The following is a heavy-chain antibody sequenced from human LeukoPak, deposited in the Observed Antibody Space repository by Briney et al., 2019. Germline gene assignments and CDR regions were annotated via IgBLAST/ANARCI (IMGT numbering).Heavy chain of an antibody. V-gene: IGHV4-38-2*01. Sequence: SETLSLTCAVSGYSISSGYYWGWIRQPPGKGLEWIGSIYHSGSTYHNPSLKSRVTISVDTSKNQFSLKLSSVTAADTAVYYCAGCSSGWFRPLSEDYWGQGTLVTVSS. CDR2: IYHSGST. D-gene: IGHD6-19*01. CDR1: GYSISSGYY. J-gene: IGHJ4*02. CDR3: AGCSSGWFRPLSEDY.